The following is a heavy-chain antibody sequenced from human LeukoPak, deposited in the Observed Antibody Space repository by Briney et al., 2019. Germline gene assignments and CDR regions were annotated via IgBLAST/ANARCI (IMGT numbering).Heavy chain of an antibody. CDR1: GFTFSNSW. Sequence: PGGSLRLSCAASGFTFSNSWMHWVRQAPGKGLVWVSRINPDGSSTTYADSVKGRFTISRDNAKNTVYLQMNSLRAEDTAVYYCVRSVGGTDSWGQGTLVTVSS. CDR2: INPDGSST. CDR3: VRSVGGTDS. J-gene: IGHJ4*02. V-gene: IGHV3-74*01. D-gene: IGHD1-26*01.